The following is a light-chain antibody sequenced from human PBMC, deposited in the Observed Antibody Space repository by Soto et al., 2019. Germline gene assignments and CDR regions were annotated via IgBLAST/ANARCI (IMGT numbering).Light chain of an antibody. Sequence: DIQMTQSPSTLSASVGDTVTVTCRASQSVSGWLAWYQQKPGKAPKLLIYDASSLERGVPSRFSGSGSGTEFTLTISSLQPDDFATYYCQQYITYRTFGQGTKVDIK. CDR3: QQYITYRT. CDR1: QSVSGW. CDR2: DAS. J-gene: IGKJ1*01. V-gene: IGKV1-5*01.